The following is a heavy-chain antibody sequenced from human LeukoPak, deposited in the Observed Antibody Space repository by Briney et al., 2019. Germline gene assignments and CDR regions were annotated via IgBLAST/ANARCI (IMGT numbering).Heavy chain of an antibody. CDR1: GFTFSNYW. V-gene: IGHV3-7*01. Sequence: GGSLRLSCVASGFTFSNYWMSWLRQAPGKGLEWMANIKEDGSVKYYVDSLEGRFTISRDNAKNSLYLQMNSLRAEDTAAYYCARDHDYQSFDYWGQGTLVTVSS. CDR2: IKEDGSVK. J-gene: IGHJ4*02. D-gene: IGHD4-11*01. CDR3: ARDHDYQSFDY.